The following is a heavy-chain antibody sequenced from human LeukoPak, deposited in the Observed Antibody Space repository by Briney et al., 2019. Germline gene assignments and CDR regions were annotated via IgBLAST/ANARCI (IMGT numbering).Heavy chain of an antibody. V-gene: IGHV3-23*01. Sequence: GGSLRPSCAASGSTFSSFGMSWVRQAPGKGLGGVSAISGSGGSTYYADSVKARFTISRDNSQTTLSLQMNSLGGEDMSVYFCAKDFRCSTYWGQGTLVTVSS. D-gene: IGHD3-10*02. CDR3: AKDFRCSTY. CDR2: ISGSGGST. CDR1: GSTFSSFG. J-gene: IGHJ4*02.